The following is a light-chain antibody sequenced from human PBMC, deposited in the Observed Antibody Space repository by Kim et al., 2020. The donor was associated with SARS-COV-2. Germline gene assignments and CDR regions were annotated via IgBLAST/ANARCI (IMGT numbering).Light chain of an antibody. CDR1: SSDFGPYNY. Sequence: PQQSVTISCSGTSSDFGPYNYISWYQQHPGRAPKLMIYEVTKRPSGVPDRFSVSKSGNTASLTVSGLQAEDEADYYCTSHANNNYVFGTGTKVTVL. V-gene: IGLV2-8*01. CDR3: TSHANNNYV. J-gene: IGLJ1*01. CDR2: EVT.